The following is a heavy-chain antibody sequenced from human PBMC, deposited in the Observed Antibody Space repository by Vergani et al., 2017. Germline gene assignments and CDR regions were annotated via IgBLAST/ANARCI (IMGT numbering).Heavy chain of an antibody. CDR1: GFTFSSYA. D-gene: IGHD2-2*01. V-gene: IGHV3-23*01. J-gene: IGHJ5*02. CDR2: ISDSGGST. CDR3: AKEVVVVPAARDWFDP. Sequence: EVQLLESGGGLVQPGGSLRLSCAASGFTFSSYAMSWVRQAPGKGLEWVSAISDSGGSTYYADSVKGRFTISRDNSKNTLYLQMNSLRAEDTAVYYCAKEVVVVPAARDWFDPWGQGTLVTVSS.